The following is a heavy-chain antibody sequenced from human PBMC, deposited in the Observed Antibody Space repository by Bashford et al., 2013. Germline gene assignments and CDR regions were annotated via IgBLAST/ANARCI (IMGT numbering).Heavy chain of an antibody. D-gene: IGHD3-10*01. Sequence: VRQAPGKGLEWVAYISSTSTTIKYADSVRGRFTVSRDNAKNSLYLQMNSLRDEDTAVYYCARDFWFGTRVSYYFDYWGQGTLVTVSS. CDR2: ISSTSTTI. CDR3: ARDFWFGTRVSYYFDY. J-gene: IGHJ4*02. V-gene: IGHV3-48*02.